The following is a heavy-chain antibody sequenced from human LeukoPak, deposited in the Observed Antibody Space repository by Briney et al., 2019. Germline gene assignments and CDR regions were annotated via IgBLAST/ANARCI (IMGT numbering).Heavy chain of an antibody. CDR3: ARENSGSYREFDY. J-gene: IGHJ4*02. V-gene: IGHV4-34*01. CDR1: GGSFSGYY. D-gene: IGHD1-26*01. Sequence: SETLSLTCAVYGGSFSGYYWSWIRQPPGKGLEWIGEINHSGSTNYNPSLKSRVTMSVDTSKNQFSLKLSSVTAADTAVFYCARENSGSYREFDYWGQGTLVTVSS. CDR2: INHSGST.